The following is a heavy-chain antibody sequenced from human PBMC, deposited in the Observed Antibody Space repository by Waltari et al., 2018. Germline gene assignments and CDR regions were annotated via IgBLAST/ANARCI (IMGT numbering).Heavy chain of an antibody. Sequence: QVQLVESGGGVVQPGRSLRLSCAASGFTFSSYAMHWVRQAPGTGLEWVAVISYDGSKKYYAGSVKGRFTISRDNSKNTLYLQMNSLRAEDTAVYYCARGGLGAARVSDVWGQGTTVTVSS. CDR3: ARGGLGAARVSDV. D-gene: IGHD6-6*01. CDR2: ISYDGSKK. CDR1: GFTFSSYA. J-gene: IGHJ6*02. V-gene: IGHV3-30-3*01.